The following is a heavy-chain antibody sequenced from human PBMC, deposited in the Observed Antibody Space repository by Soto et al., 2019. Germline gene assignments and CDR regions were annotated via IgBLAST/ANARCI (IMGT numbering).Heavy chain of an antibody. CDR2: IIPIFGTA. CDR3: ARDRRYFDWLSRNWFDP. J-gene: IGHJ5*02. D-gene: IGHD3-9*01. Sequence: SVLVSCNASSGTFISYAISWVRQAPPQGFEWMGGIIPIFGTANYAQKFQGRVTITADESTSTAYMELSSLRSEDTAVYYCARDRRYFDWLSRNWFDPWGQGTLVTVSS. CDR1: SGTFISYA. V-gene: IGHV1-69*13.